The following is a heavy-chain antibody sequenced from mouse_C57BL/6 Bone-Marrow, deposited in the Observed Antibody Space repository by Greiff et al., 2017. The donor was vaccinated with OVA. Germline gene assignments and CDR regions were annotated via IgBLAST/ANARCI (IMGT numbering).Heavy chain of an antibody. CDR2: FYPGSGSI. CDR1: GYTFTEYT. CDR3: ARHEVPYDGDYVRAMDY. V-gene: IGHV1-62-2*01. D-gene: IGHD2-3*01. Sequence: QVHVKQSGAELVKPGASVKLSCKASGYTFTEYTIHWVKQRSGQGLEWIGWFYPGSGSIKYNEKFKDKATLTADKSSSTVYMELSRLTSEDSAVYFCARHEVPYDGDYVRAMDYWGQGTSVTVSS. J-gene: IGHJ4*01.